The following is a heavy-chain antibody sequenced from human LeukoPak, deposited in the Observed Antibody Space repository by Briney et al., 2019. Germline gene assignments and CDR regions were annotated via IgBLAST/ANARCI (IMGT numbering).Heavy chain of an antibody. J-gene: IGHJ4*02. V-gene: IGHV4-34*01. D-gene: IGHD3-22*01. CDR1: GGSFSGYY. Sequence: KPSETLSLTCAVYGGSFSGYYWSWIRQPPGKGLEWIGEINHSGSTNYNPSLKGRVTISVDTSKNQFSLKLSSVTAADTAVYYCARDRPYDSSGYHLFDYWGQGTLVTVSS. CDR2: INHSGST. CDR3: ARDRPYDSSGYHLFDY.